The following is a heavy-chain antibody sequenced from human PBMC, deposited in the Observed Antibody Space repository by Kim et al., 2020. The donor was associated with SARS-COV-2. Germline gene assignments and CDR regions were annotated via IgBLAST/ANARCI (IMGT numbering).Heavy chain of an antibody. D-gene: IGHD6-19*01. V-gene: IGHV3-15*01. CDR2: T. J-gene: IGHJ4*02. CDR3: TFRGSGWRIDY. Sequence: TDYAAPVKGRFTISRDDSKNTLYPQMNSLKTEDTAVYYCTFRGSGWRIDYWGQGTLVTVSS.